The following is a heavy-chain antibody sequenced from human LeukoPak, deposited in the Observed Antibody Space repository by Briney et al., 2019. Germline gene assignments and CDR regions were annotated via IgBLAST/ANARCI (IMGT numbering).Heavy chain of an antibody. D-gene: IGHD6-6*01. V-gene: IGHV4-59*01. CDR3: ARDPSSYYYGMDV. Sequence: PSETLSLTCTVSGGSISSYYWSWIRQPPGKGLEWIGYIHYSGSTNYNPSLKRRVTISVDTSRNQFSLKLSSVTAADTAVYFCARDPSSYYYGMDVWGQGTTVTVSS. CDR2: IHYSGST. CDR1: GGSISSYY. J-gene: IGHJ6*02.